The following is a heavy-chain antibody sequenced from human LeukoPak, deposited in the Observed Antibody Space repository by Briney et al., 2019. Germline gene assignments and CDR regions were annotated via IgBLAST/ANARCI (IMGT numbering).Heavy chain of an antibody. CDR3: ARVEAVAAPSGFDY. D-gene: IGHD6-19*01. Sequence: ASVKVSCKASGYTFTSYAMHWVRQAPGQRLEWMGWINAGNGNTKYSQKFQGRVTITRDTSTSTAYMELRSLRSDDTAVYYCARVEAVAAPSGFDYWGQGTLVTVSS. V-gene: IGHV1-3*01. CDR2: INAGNGNT. J-gene: IGHJ4*02. CDR1: GYTFTSYA.